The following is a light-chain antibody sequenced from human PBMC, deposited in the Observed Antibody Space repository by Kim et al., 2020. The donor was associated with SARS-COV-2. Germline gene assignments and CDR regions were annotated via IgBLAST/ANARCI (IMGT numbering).Light chain of an antibody. CDR1: SSNIGADYD. CDR3: QSYDSSLTAVV. Sequence: QMVTIACTGSSSNIGADYDVHWYKQVPGTAPRLLIYGDNNRPSGVPDRFSGSKSGASAFLAITWLQAEDEAEYYCQSYDSSLTAVVFGGGTKVTVL. J-gene: IGLJ2*01. V-gene: IGLV1-40*03. CDR2: GDN.